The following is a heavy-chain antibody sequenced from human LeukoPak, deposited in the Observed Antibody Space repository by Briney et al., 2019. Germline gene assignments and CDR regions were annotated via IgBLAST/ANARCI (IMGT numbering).Heavy chain of an antibody. CDR1: GFTFYTYG. Sequence: TGGSLRLSCAASGFTFYTYGMHWVRQAPGKGLEYVSGIGPDGGTTYYANSVKGRLTISRDNSESMVYLQMGSLTADDMAVYYCARGAQLTDYWGQGTLVTVSS. D-gene: IGHD6-13*01. J-gene: IGHJ4*02. CDR3: ARGAQLTDY. CDR2: IGPDGGTT. V-gene: IGHV3-64*01.